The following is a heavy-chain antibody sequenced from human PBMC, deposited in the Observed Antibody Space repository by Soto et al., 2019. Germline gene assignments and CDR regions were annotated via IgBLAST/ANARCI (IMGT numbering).Heavy chain of an antibody. V-gene: IGHV4-4*02. Sequence: QVQLQESGPGLVKPSGTLSLTCAVSSDSISSSTWWSWVRQPPGRGLEWIGGIFHSGSTNYNPSLKGRVTKSLGKSQKQFSLNLTSVTAADTAVYYCASSPGSLAGDYWGQGILVSVTS. CDR1: SDSISSSTW. CDR2: IFHSGST. CDR3: ASSPGSLAGDY. D-gene: IGHD2-15*01. J-gene: IGHJ4*02.